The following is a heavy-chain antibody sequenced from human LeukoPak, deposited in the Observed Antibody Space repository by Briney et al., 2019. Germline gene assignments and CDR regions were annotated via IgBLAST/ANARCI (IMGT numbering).Heavy chain of an antibody. J-gene: IGHJ4*02. CDR1: GGTFSSYA. CDR3: ARAMLIRRSVFDY. V-gene: IGHV1-69*05. D-gene: IGHD2-21*01. Sequence: SVKVSCKASGGTFSSYAISWVRQAPGQGLEWMGRIIPIFGTANSAQKFQGRVTITTDESTSTAYTERSILRSADTAVYYCARAMLIRRSVFDYWGQGTLVTVSS. CDR2: IIPIFGTA.